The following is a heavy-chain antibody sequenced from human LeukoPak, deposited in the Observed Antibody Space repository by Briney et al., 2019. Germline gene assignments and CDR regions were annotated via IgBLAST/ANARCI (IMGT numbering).Heavy chain of an antibody. J-gene: IGHJ4*02. V-gene: IGHV3-53*01. CDR3: ARLDGPTVTSFDY. CDR1: GFTVSSNF. CDR2: IYSGGST. Sequence: GGSLRLSCAASGFTVSSNFMVWVRQAPGKGLEWVSVIYSGGSTYYADSVKGRFTISRDNSKNTLYLQMKSLAAEDTAVYYCARLDGPTVTSFDYWGQGTLVTVSS. D-gene: IGHD4-17*01.